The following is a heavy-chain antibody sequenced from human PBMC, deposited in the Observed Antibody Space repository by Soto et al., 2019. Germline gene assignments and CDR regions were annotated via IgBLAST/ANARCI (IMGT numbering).Heavy chain of an antibody. CDR2: IVVGSGNT. V-gene: IGHV1-58*02. J-gene: IGHJ4*02. D-gene: IGHD3-3*01. CDR3: AADPTAFRSITIFGVATPNFDY. CDR1: GFTFTSSA. Sequence: SVKVSCKASGFTFTSSAMQWARQARGQRLEWIGWIVVGSGNTNYAQKFQERVTITRDMSTSTAYMELSSLRSEDTAVYYCAADPTAFRSITIFGVATPNFDYWGQGTLVTVSS.